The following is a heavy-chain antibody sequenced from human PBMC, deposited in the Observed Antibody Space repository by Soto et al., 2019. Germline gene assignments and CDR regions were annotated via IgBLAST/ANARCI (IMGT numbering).Heavy chain of an antibody. D-gene: IGHD3-3*01. V-gene: IGHV5-51*01. CDR3: ARPSVLRFLAGFSDAFDI. Sequence: GESLKISCKASGYSFTNYWIVWVRQMPGKGLEWMGIIYPGDSDTKYSPSFQGQVTISVDRSISTAYLQWSSLKASDTAMYYCARPSVLRFLAGFSDAFDIWGQGTMVTVSS. CDR1: GYSFTNYW. CDR2: IYPGDSDT. J-gene: IGHJ3*02.